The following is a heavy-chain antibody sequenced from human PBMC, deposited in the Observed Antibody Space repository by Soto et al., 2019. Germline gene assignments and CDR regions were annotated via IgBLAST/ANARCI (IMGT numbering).Heavy chain of an antibody. J-gene: IGHJ3*02. Sequence: SETLSLTCTVSGGSISSYYWSWIRQPPGKGLEWIGYIYHSGSTNYNPSLKSRVTISVDKSTNQFSLKLSSVTAADTAVYYCAGGITVAGPSRDGFDIWGQGTMVTVSS. D-gene: IGHD6-19*01. CDR1: GGSISSYY. CDR3: AGGITVAGPSRDGFDI. CDR2: IYHSGST. V-gene: IGHV4-59*12.